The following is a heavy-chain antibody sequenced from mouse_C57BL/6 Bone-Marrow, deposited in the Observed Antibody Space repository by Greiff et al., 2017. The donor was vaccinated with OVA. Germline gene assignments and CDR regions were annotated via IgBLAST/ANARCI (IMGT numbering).Heavy chain of an antibody. CDR1: GYTFTDYY. D-gene: IGHD1-1*01. CDR3: ARQLRRFYDY. CDR2: INPNNGGT. V-gene: IGHV1-26*01. Sequence: VQLKQSGPELVKPGASVKISCKASGYTFTDYYMNWVKQSPGQSLEWIGDINPNNGGTSYNQKFKGKATLTVDKSSSTAYMELRSLTSEDSAVYYCARQLRRFYDYWGQGTTLTVSS. J-gene: IGHJ2*01.